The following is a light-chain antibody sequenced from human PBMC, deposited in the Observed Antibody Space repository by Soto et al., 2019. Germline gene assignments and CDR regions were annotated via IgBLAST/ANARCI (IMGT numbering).Light chain of an antibody. CDR3: QQSYSTPIT. CDR2: ATS. V-gene: IGKV1-39*01. J-gene: IGKJ5*01. Sequence: DVHMTLSPSSLSASVGYRVTITCRPSQNIGKFLNWYQQRPGKAPTALIHATSTLQSGVSSRFSGSGYGTDFNLTIGSLQTDDFATYYCQQSYSTPITFGQGTRLEI. CDR1: QNIGKF.